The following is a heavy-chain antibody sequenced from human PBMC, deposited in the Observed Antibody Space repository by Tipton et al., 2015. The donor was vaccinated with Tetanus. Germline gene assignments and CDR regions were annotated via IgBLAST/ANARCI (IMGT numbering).Heavy chain of an antibody. J-gene: IGHJ4*02. CDR2: IRQDGNIQ. V-gene: IGHV3-7*01. CDR3: ASSTVTR. Sequence: GSLRLSCEASGFMFSTNWMSWVRQAPGKGLEWVANIRQDGNIQYYVDSVKGRFTISRDNAKNSLYLQMNSLRAEDTAVYYCASSTVTRWGPGTLVTVSS. CDR1: GFMFSTNW. D-gene: IGHD4-17*01.